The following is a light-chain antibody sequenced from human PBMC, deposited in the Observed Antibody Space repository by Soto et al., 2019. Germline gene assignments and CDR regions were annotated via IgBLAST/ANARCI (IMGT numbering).Light chain of an antibody. CDR2: EGN. J-gene: IGLJ2*01. CDR1: SSDVGTYNL. V-gene: IGLV2-23*01. CDR3: CSYAPSRTLL. Sequence: QSALTQPDSVSGSPGESITISCTGTSSDVGTYNLVTWYQQHPGRVPKLILYEGNKRPSGVSSRFSASKSGNTASLTISGLQAEDEVDYFCCSYAPSRTLLFGGGTKLTVL.